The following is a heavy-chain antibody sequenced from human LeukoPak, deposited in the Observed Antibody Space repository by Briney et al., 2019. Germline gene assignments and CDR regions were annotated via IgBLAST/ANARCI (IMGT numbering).Heavy chain of an antibody. J-gene: IGHJ4*02. CDR2: VYSGDRT. CDR1: GFTVNSNY. V-gene: IGHV3-66*01. D-gene: IGHD1-26*01. Sequence: PVGSLRLSCAASGFTVNSNYMSWVRQAPGKGLEWVSVVYSGDRTYYADSVKGRFTISRDDSTNTLYLLMNSLRAEDTAVYYCARGYLIDYWGQGTLVTVSS. CDR3: ARGYLIDY.